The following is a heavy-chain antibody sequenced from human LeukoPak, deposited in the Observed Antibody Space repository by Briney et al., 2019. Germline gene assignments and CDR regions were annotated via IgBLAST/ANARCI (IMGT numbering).Heavy chain of an antibody. Sequence: GGSLRLSCAASAFAFNSYAMSWVRQAPGKGLEWVGRIKSKTDGGTTDYAAPVKGRFTISRDDSKNTLYLQMNSLRAEDTAVYYCAKDRSGSYSQGLDYWGQGTLVTVSS. J-gene: IGHJ4*02. CDR3: AKDRSGSYSQGLDY. CDR1: AFAFNSYA. V-gene: IGHV3-15*01. D-gene: IGHD1-26*01. CDR2: IKSKTDGGTT.